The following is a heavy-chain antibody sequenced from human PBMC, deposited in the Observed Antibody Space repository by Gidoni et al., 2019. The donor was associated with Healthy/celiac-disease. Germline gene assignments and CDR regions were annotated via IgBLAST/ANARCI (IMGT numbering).Heavy chain of an antibody. Sequence: QVQLVESGGGVVQPGRSLRLSCAASGFTFRRYGMHWVRQAPGKGLEWLAVIWYDGSNKYYADSVKGRFTISRDNSKNTLYLQMNSLRAEDTAVYYCARDSPFYGDYWYFQHWGQGTLVTVSS. CDR1: GFTFRRYG. D-gene: IGHD4-17*01. CDR2: IWYDGSNK. J-gene: IGHJ1*01. V-gene: IGHV3-33*01. CDR3: ARDSPFYGDYWYFQH.